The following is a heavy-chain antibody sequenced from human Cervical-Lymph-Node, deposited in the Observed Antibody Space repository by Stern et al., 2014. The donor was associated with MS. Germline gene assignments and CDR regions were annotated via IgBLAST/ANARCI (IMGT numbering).Heavy chain of an antibody. CDR1: GFTFNSYS. CDR3: ARGRFMTMGGIDL. D-gene: IGHD4/OR15-4a*01. CDR2: ISSSSSNI. V-gene: IGHV3-48*02. J-gene: IGHJ5*02. Sequence: EVQLVESGGDLVQPGGSLRLSCAASGFTFNSYSMNWVRQAPGKGLIWLSYISSSSSNIFYADSVKGRFTISRDSAKNSLYLQMNSLRDEDTAVYYCARGRFMTMGGIDLWGQGTLVTVSS.